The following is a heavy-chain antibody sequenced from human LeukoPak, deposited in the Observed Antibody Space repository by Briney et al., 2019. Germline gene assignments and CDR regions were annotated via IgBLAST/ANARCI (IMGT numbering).Heavy chain of an antibody. J-gene: IGHJ4*02. V-gene: IGHV3-30*10. CDR2: VSHDGNTK. Sequence: PGGSLRLSCAASGFTFSTHAMHWVRQAPGKGLEWVAVVSHDGNTKYYTDFVKGRFTISRDNSKNTLYLQMNGLRTDDTAVYYCARAIVGTENFDYWGQGTLVTVSS. CDR1: GFTFSTHA. D-gene: IGHD5-12*01. CDR3: ARAIVGTENFDY.